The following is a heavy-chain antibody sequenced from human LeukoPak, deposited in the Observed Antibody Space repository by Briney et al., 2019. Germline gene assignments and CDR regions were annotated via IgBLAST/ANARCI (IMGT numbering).Heavy chain of an antibody. CDR3: ARDREGGSESEGMDV. CDR2: IIPIFGTA. D-gene: IGHD1-14*01. V-gene: IGHV1-69*13. Sequence: SVKVSCKASGGAFSSYAISWVRQAPGQGLEWMGGIIPIFGTANYAQKFQGRVTITADESTSTAYMELSSLRSEDTAVYYCARDREGGSESEGMDVWGQGTTVTVSS. CDR1: GGAFSSYA. J-gene: IGHJ6*02.